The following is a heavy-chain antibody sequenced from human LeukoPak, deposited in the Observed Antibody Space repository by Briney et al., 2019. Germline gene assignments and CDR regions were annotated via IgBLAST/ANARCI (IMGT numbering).Heavy chain of an antibody. CDR1: GFTFSSYA. Sequence: QAGGSPRLSCAASGFTFSSYAMSWVRQAPGKGLEWVSAISGSGGSTYYADSVKGRFTISRDNSKNTLYLQMNSLRAEDTAVYYCAKGEYDFWSGYYPGDYWGQGTLVTVSS. D-gene: IGHD3-3*01. CDR2: ISGSGGST. CDR3: AKGEYDFWSGYYPGDY. J-gene: IGHJ4*02. V-gene: IGHV3-23*01.